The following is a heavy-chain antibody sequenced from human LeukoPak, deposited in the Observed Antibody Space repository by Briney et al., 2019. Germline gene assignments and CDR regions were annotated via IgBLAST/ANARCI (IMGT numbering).Heavy chain of an antibody. D-gene: IGHD6-6*01. V-gene: IGHV3-48*04. CDR3: AIIAARPFDY. J-gene: IGHJ4*02. Sequence: GGSLRLSCAASGFTFSSYSMNWVRQAPGKGLEWVSYISSSSSTIYYADSVKGRFTISRNNAKNSLYLQMNSLSAEDTAVYYCAIIAARPFDYWGQGTLVTVSS. CDR2: ISSSSSTI. CDR1: GFTFSSYS.